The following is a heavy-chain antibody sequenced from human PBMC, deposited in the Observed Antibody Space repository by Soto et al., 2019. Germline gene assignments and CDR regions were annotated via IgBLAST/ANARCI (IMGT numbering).Heavy chain of an antibody. Sequence: EVQLVESGGGLVQPGGSLRLSCAASGFTVSSNYMSWVRQAPGKGLEWVSVIYSGGSTYYADSVKGRFTISRDNSKNTLYIQMNSLRAEDTAVYYCARVLPRDYYFDYWGQGTLVTVSS. CDR2: IYSGGST. J-gene: IGHJ4*02. V-gene: IGHV3-66*01. CDR1: GFTVSSNY. CDR3: ARVLPRDYYFDY.